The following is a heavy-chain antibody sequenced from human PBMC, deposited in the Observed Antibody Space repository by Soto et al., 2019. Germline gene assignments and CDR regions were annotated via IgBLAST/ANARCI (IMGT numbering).Heavy chain of an antibody. Sequence: PGGSLRLSCAASGFSFSTYAMNWVRQAPGKGLEWVALISGSGGSTYYADSVKGRFTISRDNSKDTLYMQMNILRAEDKAVYYCAKDLLRVPAAGIDYCGQGTLVTVSS. D-gene: IGHD6-13*01. J-gene: IGHJ4*02. CDR2: ISGSGGST. V-gene: IGHV3-23*01. CDR1: GFSFSTYA. CDR3: AKDLLRVPAAGIDY.